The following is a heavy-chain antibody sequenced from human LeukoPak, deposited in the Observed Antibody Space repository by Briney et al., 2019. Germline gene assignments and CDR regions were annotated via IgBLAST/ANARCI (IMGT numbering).Heavy chain of an antibody. CDR1: GGPISSYY. Sequence: SETLSLTCTVSGGPISSYYWSWIRQPPGKGLEWIGEINHSGSTNYNPSLKSRVTISVDTSKNQFSLKLSSVTAADTAVYYCAIRGYCSSTSCYAYFDYWGQGTLVTVSS. CDR3: AIRGYCSSTSCYAYFDY. CDR2: INHSGST. D-gene: IGHD2-2*01. V-gene: IGHV4-34*01. J-gene: IGHJ4*02.